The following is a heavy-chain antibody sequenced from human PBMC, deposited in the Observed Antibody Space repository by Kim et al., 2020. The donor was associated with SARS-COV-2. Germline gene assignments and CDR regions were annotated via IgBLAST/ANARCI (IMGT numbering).Heavy chain of an antibody. D-gene: IGHD2-15*01. CDR1: GFTVSSNC. CDR2: IYDAGST. CDR3: SRGGGTGIYYFDY. Sequence: GGSLRLSCAASGFTVSSNCMSWVRQAPGKGLEWVSIIYDAGSTYYAESVKGQFTISRDTSKNTLYLQMNSLRVEDTAVYYCSRGGGTGIYYFDYWGQGTLVTVSS. V-gene: IGHV3-53*01. J-gene: IGHJ4*02.